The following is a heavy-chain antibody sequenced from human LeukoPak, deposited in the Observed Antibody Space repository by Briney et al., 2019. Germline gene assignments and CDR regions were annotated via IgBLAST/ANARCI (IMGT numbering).Heavy chain of an antibody. CDR3: ASFEYSRSFDAFDI. J-gene: IGHJ3*02. CDR2: IYYSGST. Sequence: SETLSLTCTVSGGSISSSSYYWGWIRQPPGKGLERIGSIYYSGSTYYNPSLKSRVTISVDTSKNQFSLKLSSVTAADTAVYYCASFEYSRSFDAFDIWGQGTMVTVSS. V-gene: IGHV4-39*01. D-gene: IGHD6-6*01. CDR1: GGSISSSSYY.